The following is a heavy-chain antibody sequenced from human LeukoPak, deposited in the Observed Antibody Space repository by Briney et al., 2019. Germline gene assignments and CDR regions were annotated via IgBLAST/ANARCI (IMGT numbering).Heavy chain of an antibody. V-gene: IGHV4-59*11. J-gene: IGHJ4*02. D-gene: IGHD3-3*01. Sequence: PXETLSLTCTVSGGSISSHYWSWIRQPPGRGLEWIGYIYYSGSTNYNPSLKSGVTISVDTSKNQFSLKLSSVTAADTAVYYCARVDIESGYYVKYWGQGTLVTVSS. CDR3: ARVDIESGYYVKY. CDR2: IYYSGST. CDR1: GGSISSHY.